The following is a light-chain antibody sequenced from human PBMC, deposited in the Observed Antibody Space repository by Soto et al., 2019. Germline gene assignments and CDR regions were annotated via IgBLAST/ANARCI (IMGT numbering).Light chain of an antibody. J-gene: IGKJ2*01. V-gene: IGKV3-20*01. CDR3: QQYGSSPPST. CDR2: GAS. Sequence: EIVLTQSPGTLSLSPGERATLSCRASQSVSSSYLAWYQQKPGQAPRLLIYGASSRATGIPDRFSGSGSGTDFTLTISRLAPEDCAVYYCQQYGSSPPSTFGQGTKLEIK. CDR1: QSVSSSY.